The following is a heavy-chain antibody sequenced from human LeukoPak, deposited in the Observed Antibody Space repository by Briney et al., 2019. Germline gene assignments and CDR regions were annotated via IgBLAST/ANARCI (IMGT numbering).Heavy chain of an antibody. CDR1: GFIFRNNW. CDR3: ASPGYCSGGSCYYWYFHL. J-gene: IGHJ2*01. Sequence: GGSLRLSCAAAGFIFRNNWMTWVRQAPGKGLEWVSSITSSSNYIYYADSVKGRFTISRDNAKNTLYLQMNSLRAEDTAVYYCASPGYCSGGSCYYWYFHLWGRGTLVTVSS. D-gene: IGHD2-15*01. V-gene: IGHV3-21*01. CDR2: ITSSSNYI.